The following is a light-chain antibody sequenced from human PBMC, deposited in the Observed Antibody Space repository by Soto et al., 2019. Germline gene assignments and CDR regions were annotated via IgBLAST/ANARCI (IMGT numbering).Light chain of an antibody. Sequence: SALTQPPSASGSPGQSVTISGTGTKNDIGVYDFVSWYQHHPGKAPRLIIYEVVQRPSGVPDRFSGSKSGNTASLTVSGLQAADEADYFCKSYAGSNTYVFGSGTKVTV. CDR1: KNDIGVYDF. CDR3: KSYAGSNTYV. J-gene: IGLJ1*01. V-gene: IGLV2-8*01. CDR2: EVV.